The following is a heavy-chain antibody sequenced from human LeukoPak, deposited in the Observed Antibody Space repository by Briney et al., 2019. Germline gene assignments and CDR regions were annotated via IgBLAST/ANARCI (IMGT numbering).Heavy chain of an antibody. Sequence: SETLSLTRTVSGGSISSSSYYWGWIRQPPGKGLEWIGSIYYSGSTYYNPSLKSRVTISVDTSKNQFSLKLSSVTAADTAVYYCARQRFGELNWFDPWGQGTLVTVSS. D-gene: IGHD3-10*01. CDR3: ARQRFGELNWFDP. V-gene: IGHV4-39*01. CDR2: IYYSGST. J-gene: IGHJ5*02. CDR1: GGSISSSSYY.